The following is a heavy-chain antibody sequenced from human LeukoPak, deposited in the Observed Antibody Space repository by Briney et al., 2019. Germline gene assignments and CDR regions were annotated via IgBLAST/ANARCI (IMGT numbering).Heavy chain of an antibody. CDR1: GGSFSGYY. J-gene: IGHJ5*02. Sequence: SETLSLTCAVYGGSFSGYYWSWIRQPPGKGLEWIGEINHSGSTNYNPSLKSRVTLSVDTSKNQFSLKLSSVTAADTAVYYCARGGIAVAWGQGTLVTVSS. V-gene: IGHV4-34*01. D-gene: IGHD6-19*01. CDR2: INHSGST. CDR3: ARGGIAVA.